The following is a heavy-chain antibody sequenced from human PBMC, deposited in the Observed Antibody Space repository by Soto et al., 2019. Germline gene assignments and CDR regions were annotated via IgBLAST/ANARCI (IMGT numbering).Heavy chain of an antibody. J-gene: IGHJ5*02. CDR2: IRSKTFGGTT. V-gene: IGHV3-49*04. CDR1: GFTFVDYV. D-gene: IGHD2-21*02. Sequence: GGSLRLSCTASGFTFVDYVMNWVRQAPGKGLEWVGFIRSKTFGGTTEYATSVKGRFTISRDDSKSIAYLQMNSLKTEDTAMYYCTRTATRFDPWGQGTLVTVSS. CDR3: TRTATRFDP.